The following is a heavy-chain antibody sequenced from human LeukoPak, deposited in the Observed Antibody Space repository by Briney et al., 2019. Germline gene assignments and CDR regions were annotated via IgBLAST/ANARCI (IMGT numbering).Heavy chain of an antibody. J-gene: IGHJ6*03. Sequence: GSLRLSCAASGFTFSSYGMHWVRQAPGKGLEWVAFIRYDGSNKYYADSVKGRFTISRDNSKNTLYLQMNSLRAEDTAVYYCAKAEGYYYYYYMDVWGKGTTVTVSS. CDR2: IRYDGSNK. CDR1: GFTFSSYG. V-gene: IGHV3-30*02. CDR3: AKAEGYYYYYYMDV.